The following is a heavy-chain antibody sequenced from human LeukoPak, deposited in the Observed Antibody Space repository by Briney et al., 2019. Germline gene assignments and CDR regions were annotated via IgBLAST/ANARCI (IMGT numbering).Heavy chain of an antibody. Sequence: ASVKVSCKASGYTFTGYYMHWVRQAPGQGLEWMGWINPNSGGTNYAQKFQGRVTMTRDKSISTAYMELSRLRSDDTAVYYCARMGYCSSTSCNYYYYYYMDVWGKGTTVTISS. CDR2: INPNSGGT. V-gene: IGHV1-2*02. D-gene: IGHD2-2*01. J-gene: IGHJ6*03. CDR1: GYTFTGYY. CDR3: ARMGYCSSTSCNYYYYYYMDV.